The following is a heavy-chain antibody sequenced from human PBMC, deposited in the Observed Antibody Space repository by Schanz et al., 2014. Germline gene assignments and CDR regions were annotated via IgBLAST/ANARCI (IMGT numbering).Heavy chain of an antibody. CDR1: GFTFSTYA. CDR2: ISGTTTYT. D-gene: IGHD6-13*01. V-gene: IGHV3-48*04. J-gene: IGHJ4*01. CDR3: AREQIMAAAGLVDY. Sequence: EVQLLDSGGGLVQPGGSLRLSCAASGFTFSTYAMSWVRQAPGKGLEWVSYISGTTTYTNYADSVKGRFTISRDNAKNSLYLQMTSLRAEDTAVYYCAREQIMAAAGLVDYWGHGTLVTVSS.